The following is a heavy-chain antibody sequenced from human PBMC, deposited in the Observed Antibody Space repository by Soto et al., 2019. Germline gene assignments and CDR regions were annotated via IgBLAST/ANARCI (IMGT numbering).Heavy chain of an antibody. J-gene: IGHJ4*02. D-gene: IGHD1-26*01. CDR1: GGSISSSSYY. V-gene: IGHV4-39*01. CDR3: ARPNSGSYYH. CDR2: IYYSGST. Sequence: QLQLQESGPGLVKPSETLSLTCTVSGGSISSSSYYWGWIRQPPGKGLEWIGSIYYSGSTYYNPSLKSRVTISVDTSKNQLSLKLSSVTAADTAVYYCARPNSGSYYHWGQGTLVTVSS.